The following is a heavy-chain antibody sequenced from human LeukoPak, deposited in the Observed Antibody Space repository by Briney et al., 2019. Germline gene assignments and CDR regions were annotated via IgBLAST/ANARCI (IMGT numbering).Heavy chain of an antibody. CDR2: INPNSGGT. D-gene: IGHD2-8*01. Sequence: ASVKVSCKASGYTFTGYYMHWVRQAPGQGLEWMGWINPNSGGTNYAQKFQGGVTMTRDTSISTAYMELSRLRSDDTAVYYCARGSPSGCTNGVCYSSGPNWFDPWGQGTLVTVSS. J-gene: IGHJ5*02. CDR1: GYTFTGYY. V-gene: IGHV1-2*02. CDR3: ARGSPSGCTNGVCYSSGPNWFDP.